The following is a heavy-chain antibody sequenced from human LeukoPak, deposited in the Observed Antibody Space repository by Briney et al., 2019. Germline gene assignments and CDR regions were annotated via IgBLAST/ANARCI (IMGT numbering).Heavy chain of an antibody. J-gene: IGHJ4*02. D-gene: IGHD3-22*01. Sequence: SVKVSCKTSGFTFISSAVKWVRQARGQRLEWIGWIVVGSGNTNYAQKFQERVTITRDMSTSTAYMELSSLRSEDTAVYYCAADPSYSSGYRYYFDYWGQGTLVTVSS. CDR1: GFTFISSA. V-gene: IGHV1-58*01. CDR2: IVVGSGNT. CDR3: AADPSYSSGYRYYFDY.